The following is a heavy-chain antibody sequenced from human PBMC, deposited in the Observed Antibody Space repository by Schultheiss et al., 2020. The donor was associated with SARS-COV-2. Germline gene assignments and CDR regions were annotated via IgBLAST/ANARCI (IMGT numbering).Heavy chain of an antibody. CDR2: ISSSSSYI. CDR1: GFTFSSYE. CDR3: AGDLEDGYYEVY. V-gene: IGHV3-21*01. J-gene: IGHJ4*02. D-gene: IGHD1-26*01. Sequence: GGSLRLSCAASGFTFSSYEMNWVRQAPGKGLEWVSSISSSSSYIYYADSVKGRFTISRDNAKNSLYLQMNSLRAEDTAVYYCAGDLEDGYYEVYWGQGTLVTVSS.